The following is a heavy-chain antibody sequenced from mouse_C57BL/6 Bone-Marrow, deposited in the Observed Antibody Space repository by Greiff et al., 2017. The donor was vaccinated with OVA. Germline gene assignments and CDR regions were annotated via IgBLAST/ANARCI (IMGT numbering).Heavy chain of an antibody. CDR2: INPNNGGT. V-gene: IGHV1-18*01. CDR1: GYTFTDYN. J-gene: IGHJ2*01. Sequence: DVQLQESGPELVKPGASVKIPCKASGYTFTDYNMDWVKQSHGKSLEWIGDINPNNGGTIYNQKFKGKAPLTVDKSSSTAYMELRRLTSEDTAVYYCARRTLTGLFDYWGQGTTLTVSS. D-gene: IGHD4-1*01. CDR3: ARRTLTGLFDY.